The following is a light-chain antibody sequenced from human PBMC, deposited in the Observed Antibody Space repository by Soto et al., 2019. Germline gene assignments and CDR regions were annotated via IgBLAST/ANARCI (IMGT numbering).Light chain of an antibody. Sequence: DIQMTPSASPPSASGGDRVTPTCPASQSISSWLAWYQQKPGTAPKLLIYKASTLQSGVPSRFSGSGSGTEFTLTISSLQPDDFATYYCQQYSDNWTFGQGTKVDIK. CDR3: QQYSDNWT. CDR2: KAS. V-gene: IGKV1-5*03. CDR1: QSISSW. J-gene: IGKJ1*01.